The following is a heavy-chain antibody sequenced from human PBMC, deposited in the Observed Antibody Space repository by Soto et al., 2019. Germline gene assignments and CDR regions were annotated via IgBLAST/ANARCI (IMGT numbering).Heavy chain of an antibody. CDR1: GGSVSSGSYY. V-gene: IGHV4-61*01. Sequence: SETLSLTCTVSGGSVSSGSYYWSWIRQPPGKGLEWIGYIYYSGSTNYNPSLKSRVTISVDTSKNPFSLKLSSVTAADTAVYYCAREHLTGYQRYYYYGMDVWGQGTTVTVSS. J-gene: IGHJ6*02. D-gene: IGHD3-9*01. CDR2: IYYSGST. CDR3: AREHLTGYQRYYYYGMDV.